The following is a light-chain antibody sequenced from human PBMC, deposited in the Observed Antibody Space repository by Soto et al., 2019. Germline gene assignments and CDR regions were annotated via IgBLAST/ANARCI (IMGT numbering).Light chain of an antibody. Sequence: DIQMTQSPSILSASVGDRVTITCRASQSITTWLAWYQQKPGKAPRLLIYKASTFESGVPSRFSGSGSGTEFTLTITSLQPDDLATYYCQQYNTDSRTLGQGTKVEIK. CDR1: QSITTW. V-gene: IGKV1-5*03. CDR3: QQYNTDSRT. J-gene: IGKJ1*01. CDR2: KAS.